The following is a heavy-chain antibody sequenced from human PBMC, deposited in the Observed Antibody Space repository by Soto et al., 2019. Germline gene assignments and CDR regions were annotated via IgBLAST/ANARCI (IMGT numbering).Heavy chain of an antibody. CDR1: GFTFSSYA. CDR3: ASYSYVSGSRSFDY. D-gene: IGHD3-10*01. J-gene: IGHJ4*02. V-gene: IGHV3-30-3*01. Sequence: GGSLRLSCAASGFTFSSYAMHWVRQAPGKGLEWVAVISYDGSNKYYADSVKGRFTISRDNSKNTLYLQMNSLRAEDTAVYYCASYSYVSGSRSFDYWGQGTLVTFSS. CDR2: ISYDGSNK.